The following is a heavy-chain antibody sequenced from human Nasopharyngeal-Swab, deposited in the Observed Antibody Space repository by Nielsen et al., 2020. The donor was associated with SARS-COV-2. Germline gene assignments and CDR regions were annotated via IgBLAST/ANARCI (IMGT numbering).Heavy chain of an antibody. V-gene: IGHV4-39*01. J-gene: IGHJ4*02. CDR3: ARGVTMVRGVIRKAGDYFDY. CDR2: IYYSGST. D-gene: IGHD3-10*01. CDR1: GGSISSSSYY. Sequence: GSLRLSCTVSGGSISSSSYYWGWIRQPPGKGLEWIGSIYYSGSTYYNPSLKSRVTISVDTSKNQFSLKLSSVTAADTAVYYCARGVTMVRGVIRKAGDYFDYWGQGTLVTVSS.